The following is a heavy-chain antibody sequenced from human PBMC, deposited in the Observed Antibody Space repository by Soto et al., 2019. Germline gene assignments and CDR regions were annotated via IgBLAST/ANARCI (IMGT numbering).Heavy chain of an antibody. CDR1: GFTLSDYY. V-gene: IGHV3-11*05. J-gene: IGHJ6*02. CDR3: ARDVYDILTGYYNRYMDV. CDR2: ISSSSSYT. Sequence: QVQLVESGGGLVKPGGSLRLTCAASGFTLSDYYMNWIRQAPGKGLEWVSYISSSSSYTNYADSVKGRFTISRDNAKNSLYLQMNSLRAEDTAVYYCARDVYDILTGYYNRYMDVWGQGTTVTVSS. D-gene: IGHD3-9*01.